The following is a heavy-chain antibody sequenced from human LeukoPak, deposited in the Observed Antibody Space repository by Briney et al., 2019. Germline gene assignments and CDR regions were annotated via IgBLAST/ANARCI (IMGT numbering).Heavy chain of an antibody. CDR3: ARPSTFRNHWVDP. Sequence: PSETLSLTCTVSGGSISSGSYCWGWIRQPQGKGLEWIGSIYYSGSTYYNPSLKSRVTISVDTSKNQFSLKPSAVTAADTAVYYCARPSTFRNHWVDPWGQGTLVTVSS. CDR2: IYYSGST. V-gene: IGHV4-39*01. D-gene: IGHD3-3*02. CDR1: GGSISSGSYC. J-gene: IGHJ5*02.